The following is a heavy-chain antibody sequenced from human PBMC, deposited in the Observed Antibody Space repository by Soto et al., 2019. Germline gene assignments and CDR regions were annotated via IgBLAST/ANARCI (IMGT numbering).Heavy chain of an antibody. CDR1: GYTFTSSG. CDR2: ISAYNGNT. Sequence: QVQLVQSGAAVKKPGASVKVSCKASGYTFTSSGISWVRQAPGQGREWMGWISAYNGNTNYAQKLQGRGTMTTDTSTSTAYMELRSLRSDDTAVYYCARGTYYYDSSGWTVRDYWGKGTLVTVSS. V-gene: IGHV1-18*04. CDR3: ARGTYYYDSSGWTVRDY. D-gene: IGHD3-22*01. J-gene: IGHJ4*02.